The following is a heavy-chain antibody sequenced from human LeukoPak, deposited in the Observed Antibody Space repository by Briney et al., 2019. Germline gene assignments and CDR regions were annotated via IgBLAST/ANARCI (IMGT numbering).Heavy chain of an antibody. V-gene: IGHV4-39*01. CDR3: ARPVPSRLGWFDP. CDR1: GGSISSSPYY. D-gene: IGHD1-1*01. CDR2: IYYSGST. J-gene: IGHJ5*02. Sequence: SGPTLVKPSETLSLTCTVSGGSISSSPYYWGWIRQPPGKGLEWIGTIYYSGSTYYNPSLKSRVTISVDTSKNQFSLKLTSVTAADTAVYYCARPVPSRLGWFDPWGQGTLVTVSS.